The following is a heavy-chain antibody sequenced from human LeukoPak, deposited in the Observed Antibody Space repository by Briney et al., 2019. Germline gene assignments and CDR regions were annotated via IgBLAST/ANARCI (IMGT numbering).Heavy chain of an antibody. D-gene: IGHD3-22*01. CDR3: AKVVHYYYDSSGLGFDY. CDR1: GFTFSSYG. J-gene: IGHJ4*02. Sequence: PGGSLRLSCAAPGFTFSSYGMHWVRQAPGKGLEWVSAISGSGGSTYYADSVKGRFTISRDNSKNTLYLQMNSLRAEDTAVYYCAKVVHYYYDSSGLGFDYWGQGTLVTVSS. CDR2: ISGSGGST. V-gene: IGHV3-23*01.